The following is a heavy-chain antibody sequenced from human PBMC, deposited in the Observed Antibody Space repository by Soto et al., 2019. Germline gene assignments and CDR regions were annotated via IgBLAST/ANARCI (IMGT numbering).Heavy chain of an antibody. CDR2: ISDNGDAT. CDR3: AKVYIPPGSRSTFDY. D-gene: IGHD1-20*01. J-gene: IGHJ4*02. Sequence: GSLRLSCSASGFNFGKFPMHWVRQSPSRGLEHVSAISDNGDATWYADSVKGRFTISRDNSEKTLFLQMDGLKSEDTATYYCAKVYIPPGSRSTFDYWGQGALVTVSS. V-gene: IGHV3-64D*06. CDR1: GFNFGKFP.